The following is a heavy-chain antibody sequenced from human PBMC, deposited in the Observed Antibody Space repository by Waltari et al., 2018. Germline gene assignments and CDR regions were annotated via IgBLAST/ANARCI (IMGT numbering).Heavy chain of an antibody. D-gene: IGHD6-13*01. CDR1: GGSFRGYF. V-gene: IGHV4-34*02. CDR2: INHSGYT. Sequence: QVHLQQWGAGLLKPSATLSLTCPVSGGSFRGYFWSWFRQPPGKGLEWLGEINHSGYTNYNPSLKSRVTISVDTSKNQFSLKLSSVTAADTAVYYCAREGRAAAGTDYWSQGTLVTVSS. J-gene: IGHJ4*02. CDR3: AREGRAAAGTDY.